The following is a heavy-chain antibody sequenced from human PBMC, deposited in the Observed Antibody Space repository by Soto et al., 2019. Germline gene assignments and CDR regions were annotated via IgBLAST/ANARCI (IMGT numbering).Heavy chain of an antibody. J-gene: IGHJ4*02. CDR1: GGTFSSYT. CDR3: ARDLVHEMATTYFDY. CDR2: IIPILGIA. D-gene: IGHD5-12*01. Sequence: QVQLVQSGAEVKKPGSSVKVSCKASGGTFSSYTISWVRQAPGQGLEWMGRIIPILGIANYAQKFQGRVTITADKSTSTAYMELSSLRSEDTAVYYCARDLVHEMATTYFDYWGQGTLVTVSS. V-gene: IGHV1-69*08.